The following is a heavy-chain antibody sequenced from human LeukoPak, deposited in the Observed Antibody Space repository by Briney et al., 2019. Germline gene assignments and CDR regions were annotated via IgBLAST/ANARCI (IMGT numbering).Heavy chain of an antibody. CDR1: GFTFSSYW. J-gene: IGHJ6*02. V-gene: IGHV3-74*01. Sequence: GGSLRLSCAASGFTFSSYWMHWVRQAPWKGLVWVSRINMDGSSITYADSVEGRFTISRDNAKNTLYLQMNSLRAEDTAVYHCTRGNYYAMDVWGQGTTVTVSS. CDR2: INMDGSSI. CDR3: TRGNYYAMDV.